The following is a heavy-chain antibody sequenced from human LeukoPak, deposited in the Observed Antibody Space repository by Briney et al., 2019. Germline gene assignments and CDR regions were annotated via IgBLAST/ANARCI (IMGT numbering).Heavy chain of an antibody. Sequence: SETLSLTCPLSGGSLGTFYWSWLRQSPGDGMEWTGYIYYNGHTDYHPSLTSRVPISLDASKNQFSLMLTSVTASDPPVYYCARDRQWTNDCVFDYWGQGTLVTVSS. CDR2: IYYNGHT. CDR1: GGSLGTFY. D-gene: IGHD2-21*01. V-gene: IGHV4-59*13. J-gene: IGHJ4*02. CDR3: ARDRQWTNDCVFDY.